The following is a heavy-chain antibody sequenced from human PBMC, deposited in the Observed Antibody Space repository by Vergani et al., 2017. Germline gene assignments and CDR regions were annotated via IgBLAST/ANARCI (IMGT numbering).Heavy chain of an antibody. V-gene: IGHV4-31*11. CDR3: ARGVGGSGRGAFDI. CDR2: IYYSGST. CDR1: GGSISSGGYY. J-gene: IGHJ3*02. Sequence: QVQLQESGPGLVKPSGTLSLTCAVSGGSISSGGYYWSWIRQHPGKGLEWIGYIYYSGSTYYNPSLKSRVTISVDTSKNQFSLKLSSVTAADTAVYYCARGVGGSGRGAFDIWGQGTMVTVSS. D-gene: IGHD3-10*01.